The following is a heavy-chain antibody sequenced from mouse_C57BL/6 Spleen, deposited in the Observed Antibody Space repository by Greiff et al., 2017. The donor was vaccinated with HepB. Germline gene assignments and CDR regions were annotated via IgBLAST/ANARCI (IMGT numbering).Heavy chain of an antibody. CDR1: GFTFSDYG. Sequence: EVKLVESGGGLVKPGGSLKLSCAASGFTFSDYGMHWVRQAPEKGLEWVAYISSGSSTIYYADTVKGRFTISRDNAKNTMFLQMTSLRSEDTAMYYCARGFTTVVDYWGQGTTLTVSS. D-gene: IGHD1-1*01. V-gene: IGHV5-17*01. CDR2: ISSGSSTI. CDR3: ARGFTTVVDY. J-gene: IGHJ2*01.